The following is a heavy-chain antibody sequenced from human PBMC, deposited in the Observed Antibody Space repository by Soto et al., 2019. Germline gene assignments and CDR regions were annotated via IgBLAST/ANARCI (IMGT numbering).Heavy chain of an antibody. CDR1: GFTFSSYS. CDR3: AKDKERYFDWSLMN. D-gene: IGHD3-9*01. Sequence: PGGSLRLSCAASGFTFSSYSMNWVRQAPGEGLEWVAYISSSSRTIYYADSVKGRFTISRDNAKNSLYLQMNSLRAEDTALYYCAKDKERYFDWSLMNWGQGTLVTVSS. V-gene: IGHV3-48*01. J-gene: IGHJ4*02. CDR2: ISSSSRTI.